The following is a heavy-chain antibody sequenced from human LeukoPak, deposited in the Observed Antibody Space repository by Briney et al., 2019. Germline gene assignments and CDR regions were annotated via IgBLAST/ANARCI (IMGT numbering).Heavy chain of an antibody. J-gene: IGHJ4*02. CDR2: MKNDGSEK. CDR3: ATDRGWRTSGYYLYYFEY. D-gene: IGHD3-3*01. Sequence: GGSLRLSCAASGFVFRNYFMSWVRQAPGKGLEWVASMKNDGSEKYYVDSVRGRYTISRDNTKNSLYLQMSSLRAEDTAVYYCATDRGWRTSGYYLYYFEYWGQGTLVTFSS. V-gene: IGHV3-7*01. CDR1: GFVFRNYF.